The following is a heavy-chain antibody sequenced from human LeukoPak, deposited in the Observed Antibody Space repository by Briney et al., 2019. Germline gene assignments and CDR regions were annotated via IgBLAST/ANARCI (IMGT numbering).Heavy chain of an antibody. CDR1: GGSFSGYY. CDR3: ARQGGTIYYYYYYGMDV. V-gene: IGHV4-34*01. D-gene: IGHD1-7*01. CDR2: INHSGST. Sequence: PSETLSLTCAVYGGSFSGYYWSWIRQPPGKGLEWIGEINHSGSTNYNPSLKSRVTLSVDTSKNQFSLKLSSVTAADTAVYYCARQGGTIYYYYYYGMDVWGQGTTVTVSS. J-gene: IGHJ6*02.